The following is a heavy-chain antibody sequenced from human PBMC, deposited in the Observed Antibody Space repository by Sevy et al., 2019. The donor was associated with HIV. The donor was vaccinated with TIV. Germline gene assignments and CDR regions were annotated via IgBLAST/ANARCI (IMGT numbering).Heavy chain of an antibody. CDR2: ISGSGGST. D-gene: IGHD1-1*01. J-gene: IGHJ4*02. CDR1: GFTFSSYA. V-gene: IGHV3-23*01. CDR3: AKDREGGTTPR. Sequence: GGSLRLSCAASGFTFSSYAMSWVRQAPGEGLEWVSAISGSGGSTYYADSVKGRFTISRDNSKNTLYLQMNSLRAEDTAVYYCAKDREGGTTPRWGQGTLVTVSS.